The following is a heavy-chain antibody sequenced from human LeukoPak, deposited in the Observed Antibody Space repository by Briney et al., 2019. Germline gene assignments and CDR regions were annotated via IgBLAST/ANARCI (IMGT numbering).Heavy chain of an antibody. CDR1: GGSISSSSYY. CDR2: IYYSGST. D-gene: IGHD6-13*01. CDR3: ARLGIAAAGDYYYYYGMDV. Sequence: SQTLSLTCTVSGGSISSSSYYWGWTRQPPGKGLEWIGSIYYSGSTYYNPSLKSRVTISVDTSKNQFSLKLSSVTAADTAVYYCARLGIAAAGDYYYYYGMDVWGQGTTVTVSS. J-gene: IGHJ6*02. V-gene: IGHV4-39*01.